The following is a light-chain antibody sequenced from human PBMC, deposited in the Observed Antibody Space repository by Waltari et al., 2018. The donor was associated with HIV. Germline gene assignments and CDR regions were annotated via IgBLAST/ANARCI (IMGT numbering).Light chain of an antibody. V-gene: IGLV2-14*01. CDR2: EVS. CDR1: YNY. Sequence: YNYVSWFQHRPSEAPKLMIYEVSNRPSGVSNRFSGSKSGNTASLTISGLQAEDEADYYCSSYTSSSTLVFGGGTKLTVL. CDR3: SSYTSSSTLV. J-gene: IGLJ3*02.